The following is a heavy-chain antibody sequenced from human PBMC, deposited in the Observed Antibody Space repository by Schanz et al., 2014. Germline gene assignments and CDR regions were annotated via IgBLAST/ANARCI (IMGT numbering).Heavy chain of an antibody. Sequence: ELQLVESGGGLIQPGGSLRLSCAVSGFTVNTNYMSWVRQAPGKGLEWISSMYINSGSTQYADSVKGRFIISRDSSKNTLFFQMNSLRAEDTAVYFCARDGGRDGYNLAFDVWGQGTLVTVSS. V-gene: IGHV3-53*01. CDR1: GFTVNTNY. CDR3: ARDGGRDGYNLAFDV. CDR2: MYINSGST. D-gene: IGHD5-12*01. J-gene: IGHJ3*01.